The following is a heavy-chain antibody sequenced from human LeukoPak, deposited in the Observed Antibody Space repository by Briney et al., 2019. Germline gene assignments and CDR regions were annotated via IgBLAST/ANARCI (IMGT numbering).Heavy chain of an antibody. CDR1: GFTFSTYA. V-gene: IGHV3-21*01. CDR3: ARGIVVVPAATRGHFDY. D-gene: IGHD2-2*01. CDR2: ISGDSSYI. J-gene: IGHJ4*02. Sequence: GGSLRLSCAASGFTFSTYAIHWVRQAPGKGLEWVSSISGDSSYIYYTASVEGRFAISRDNTKKSLYLQMNSLRAEDTAVYYCARGIVVVPAATRGHFDYWGQGTLVTVSS.